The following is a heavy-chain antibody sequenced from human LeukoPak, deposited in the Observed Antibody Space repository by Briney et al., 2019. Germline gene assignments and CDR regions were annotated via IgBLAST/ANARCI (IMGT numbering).Heavy chain of an antibody. V-gene: IGHV3-23*01. Sequence: GGSLRLSCVASGFTFSNYAMSWVRQAPGKGLEWVSSISGSGHGTYYADSVKGRFTISRDNSKNTLYLQMNSLRADDTAVYYCAKDVWAWEIVVVPDAVPNGDFDYWGQGTLVTVSS. J-gene: IGHJ4*02. CDR2: ISGSGHGT. CDR1: GFTFSNYA. D-gene: IGHD2-2*01. CDR3: AKDVWAWEIVVVPDAVPNGDFDY.